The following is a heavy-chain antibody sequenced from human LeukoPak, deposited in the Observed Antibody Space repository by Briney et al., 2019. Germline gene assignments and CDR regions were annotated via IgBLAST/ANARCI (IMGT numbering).Heavy chain of an antibody. Sequence: ASVKVSCKASGYTFTSYDINWVRQAPGQGLEWMGWKNPNSGRTGFAQKFQGRLTMTTDTSISTAYMELSSLISEDTAVYYCARGPVSTHGMDVWGQGTTVTVSS. CDR2: KNPNSGRT. CDR1: GYTFTSYD. J-gene: IGHJ6*02. CDR3: ARGPVSTHGMDV. V-gene: IGHV1-8*01. D-gene: IGHD2-2*01.